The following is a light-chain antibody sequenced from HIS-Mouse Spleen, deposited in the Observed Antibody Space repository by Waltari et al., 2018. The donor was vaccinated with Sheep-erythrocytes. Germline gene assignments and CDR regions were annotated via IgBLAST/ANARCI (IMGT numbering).Light chain of an antibody. CDR1: SSDVGGYNY. Sequence: QSALTQPRSVSGSPGQSVTISCTGTSSDVGGYNYVSWYQQHPGKAPKLMIYDVSKRPSGFPASFSGSKSGNTASLTISGLQAENEADYYCCSYAGSYNHVFATGTKVTVL. CDR3: CSYAGSYNHV. V-gene: IGLV2-11*01. J-gene: IGLJ1*01. CDR2: DVS.